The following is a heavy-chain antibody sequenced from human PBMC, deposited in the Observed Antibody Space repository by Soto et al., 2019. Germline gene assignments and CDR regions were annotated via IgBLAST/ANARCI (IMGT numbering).Heavy chain of an antibody. Sequence: QVQLVQYGAEVKKPGASVKVSCKASGYTFTSYGISWVRQAHGQGLEWMGWISAYNGNTNYAKKLQGRVTMTTDTSTSTGYMELRSLRADDTAVYYYARDLHPGGYCSGGSCYYYGMDVWGQGNKVTVSS. J-gene: IGHJ6*02. D-gene: IGHD2-15*01. CDR1: GYTFTSYG. CDR3: ARDLHPGGYCSGGSCYYYGMDV. CDR2: ISAYNGNT. V-gene: IGHV1-18*01.